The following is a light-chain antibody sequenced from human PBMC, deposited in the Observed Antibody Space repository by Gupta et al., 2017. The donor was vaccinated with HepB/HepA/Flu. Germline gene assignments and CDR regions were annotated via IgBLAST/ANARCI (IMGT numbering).Light chain of an antibody. J-gene: IGLJ2*01. CDR2: VNS. CDR1: SSNIGAGYD. CDR3: QSYDSSRSGVV. Sequence: QSVLTQPPSVSGAPGQRVTISCTGSSSNIGAGYDVHWYQQPPRTAPNLLMYVNSNRRSAVPERFSGSKSGTSASLATTGLQAEDEADYYCQSYDSSRSGVVFGGGTKLTVL. V-gene: IGLV1-40*01.